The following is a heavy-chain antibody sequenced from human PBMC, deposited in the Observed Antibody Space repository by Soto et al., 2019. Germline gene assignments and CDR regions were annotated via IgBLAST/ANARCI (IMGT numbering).Heavy chain of an antibody. D-gene: IGHD1-26*01. CDR1: GFTFSSYA. V-gene: IGHV3-23*01. CDR3: AKGPRLVGAKFDY. CDR2: ISGSGGST. J-gene: IGHJ4*02. Sequence: GSLSLSCAASGFTFSSYAMSWVRQAPGKGLEWVSAISGSGGSTYYADSVKGRFTISRDNSKNTLYLQMNSLRAEDTAVYYCAKGPRLVGAKFDYCGQRTLVTVSS.